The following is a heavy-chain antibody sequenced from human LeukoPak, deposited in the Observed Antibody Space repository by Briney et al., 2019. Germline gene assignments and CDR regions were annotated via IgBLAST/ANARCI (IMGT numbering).Heavy chain of an antibody. CDR1: GFTVNSNY. Sequence: GGSLRLSCAASGFTVNSNYMSWVRQAPGKGLEWVSVIYSEGNDGTTYYADSVKGRFTISRDNSRSTLYLQMNSLRPEDTAIYYCAREGYYGSGSPPSLYFDYWGQGTLVTVSS. CDR3: AREGYYGSGSPPSLYFDY. J-gene: IGHJ4*02. V-gene: IGHV3-53*05. CDR2: IYSEGNDGTT. D-gene: IGHD3-10*01.